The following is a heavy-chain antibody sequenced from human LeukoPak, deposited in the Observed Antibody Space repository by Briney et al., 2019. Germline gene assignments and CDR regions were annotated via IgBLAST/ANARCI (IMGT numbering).Heavy chain of an antibody. CDR2: INYSGGT. J-gene: IGHJ6*02. CDR3: ARYYYDSSGYSHGMDV. D-gene: IGHD3-22*01. CDR1: GXSINSYY. Sequence: PSETLSLTCIVSGXSINSYYWSWIRQPPGKGLEWIGHINYSGGTKYNPSLKSRVTISVDTPKNQFSLKLSSVTAADTAVYYCARYYYDSSGYSHGMDVWGQGTTVTVSS. V-gene: IGHV4-59*08.